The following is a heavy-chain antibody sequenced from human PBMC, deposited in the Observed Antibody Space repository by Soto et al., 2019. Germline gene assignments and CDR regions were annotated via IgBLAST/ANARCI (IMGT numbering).Heavy chain of an antibody. CDR1: GFTFSSYE. CDR2: ISSSGSTI. D-gene: IGHD2-21*02. J-gene: IGHJ6*02. CDR3: ARVVPAIGTYYYYGMDV. V-gene: IGHV3-48*03. Sequence: GGSLRLSCAASGFTFSSYEMNWVRQAPGKGLEWVSYISSSGSTIYYADSVKGRFTISRDNAKNSLYLQMNSLRAEDTAVYYCARVVPAIGTYYYYGMDVWGQGTTVTVSS.